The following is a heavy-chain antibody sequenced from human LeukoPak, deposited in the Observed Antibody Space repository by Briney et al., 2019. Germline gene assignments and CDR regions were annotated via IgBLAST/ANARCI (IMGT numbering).Heavy chain of an antibody. CDR2: IIPIFGTA. Sequence: SVKVSCKASGGTFSSYAISWVRQAPGQGLEWMGRIIPIFGTANYAQKFQGRVTITTDESTSTAYMELSSLRSEDTAVYYCARGLAYCGGDCHVLFDYWGQGTLVTVSS. V-gene: IGHV1-69*05. J-gene: IGHJ4*02. CDR3: ARGLAYCGGDCHVLFDY. D-gene: IGHD2-21*02. CDR1: GGTFSSYA.